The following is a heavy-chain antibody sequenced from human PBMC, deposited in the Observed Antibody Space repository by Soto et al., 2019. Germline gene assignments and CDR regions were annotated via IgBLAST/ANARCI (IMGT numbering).Heavy chain of an antibody. V-gene: IGHV3-49*04. CDR2: IRSKAYGGTT. J-gene: IGHJ6*02. Sequence: PGGSLRLSCTASGFTFGDYAMSWVRQAPGKGLEWVGFIRSKAYGGTTEYAASVKGRFTISRDDSKSIAYLQMNSLKTEDTAVYYCTREDFYGMDVWGQGTTVTVS. CDR1: GFTFGDYA. CDR3: TREDFYGMDV.